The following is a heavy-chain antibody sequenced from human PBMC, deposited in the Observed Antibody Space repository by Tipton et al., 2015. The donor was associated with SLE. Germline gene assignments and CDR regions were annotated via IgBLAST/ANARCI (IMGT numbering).Heavy chain of an antibody. CDR1: GYTFTSYA. J-gene: IGHJ5*02. V-gene: IGHV1-3*01. D-gene: IGHD6-19*01. CDR3: ARDSGGWHNWFDP. Sequence: QLVQSGAEVKKPGASVKVSCKASGYTFTSYAMHWVRQAPGQRLEWMGWINAGNGNTKYSQKFQGRVTITRDTSASTAYMELSSLRSGDTAVYYCARDSGGWHNWFDPWGQGSLVTVSS. CDR2: INAGNGNT.